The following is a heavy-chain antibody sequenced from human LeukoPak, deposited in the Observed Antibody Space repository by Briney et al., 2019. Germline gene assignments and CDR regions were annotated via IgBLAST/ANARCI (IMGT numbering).Heavy chain of an antibody. V-gene: IGHV3-23*01. CDR1: GFTFSSSA. J-gene: IGHJ4*02. CDR2: ISNNGGYT. D-gene: IGHD6-19*01. Sequence: PGGSLRLSCAASGFTFSSSAMSWVRQAPGKGLEWVSAISNNGGYTYYADSVQGRFTISRDNSKSTLCLQMNSLRAEDTAVYYCAKSAYSTAWYVGYWGQGTLVTVSS. CDR3: AKSAYSTAWYVGY.